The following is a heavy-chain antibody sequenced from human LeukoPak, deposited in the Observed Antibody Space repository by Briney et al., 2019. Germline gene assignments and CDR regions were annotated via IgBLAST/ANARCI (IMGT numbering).Heavy chain of an antibody. CDR3: VRGQDRAKQGY. V-gene: IGHV4-34*01. D-gene: IGHD5-18*01. Sequence: SETLSLTCAVYIDSFSNYHWNWIRQTPAKGMEWIGEVNESGGTNISPSLRSRVTISLDTSKNQFSLKLSSVTAADTAVYYCVRGQDRAKQGYWGQGTLVTVSS. CDR2: VNESGGT. CDR1: IDSFSNYH. J-gene: IGHJ4*02.